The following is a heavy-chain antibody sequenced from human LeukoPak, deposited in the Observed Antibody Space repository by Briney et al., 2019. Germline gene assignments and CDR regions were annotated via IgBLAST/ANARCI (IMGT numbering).Heavy chain of an antibody. CDR2: ISGSGGTT. Sequence: PGGSLRLSCEVSGFTFSSYAMSWVRQAPGKGLEWVSGISGSGGTTYFADSVKGRFTISRDNSKNTLFLQMNSLRAEDTAVYYCAREGGYRGYGSGSLDWFDPWGQGTLVTVSS. V-gene: IGHV3-23*01. CDR3: AREGGYRGYGSGSLDWFDP. J-gene: IGHJ5*02. CDR1: GFTFSSYA. D-gene: IGHD3-10*01.